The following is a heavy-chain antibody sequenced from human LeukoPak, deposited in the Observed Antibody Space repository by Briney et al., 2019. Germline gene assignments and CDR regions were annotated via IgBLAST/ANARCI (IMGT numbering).Heavy chain of an antibody. D-gene: IGHD3-22*01. CDR1: GFTFSTYA. CDR2: ISFDGSDK. CDR3: ARGTYYYDSSGYYSGGLGY. J-gene: IGHJ4*02. V-gene: IGHV3-30*04. Sequence: PGRSLRLSCAASGFTFSTYAMHWVRRAPGKGLECVAVISFDGSDKYYADSVKGRFTISRDNSENTLYVQMNSLRAEDTAVYYCARGTYYYDSSGYYSGGLGYWGQGTLVTVSS.